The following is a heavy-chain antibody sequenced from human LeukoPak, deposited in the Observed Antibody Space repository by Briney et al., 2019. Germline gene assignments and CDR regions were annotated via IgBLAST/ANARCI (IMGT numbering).Heavy chain of an antibody. CDR2: INTNTGNP. Sequence: GASVKVSCKASGYTFTSYAMNWVRQAPGQGLEWMGWINTNTGNPTYAQGFTGRFVFSLDTSVSTAYLQISSLKAEDTAVYYCASEGLGYCSGGSCLTWGQGTLVTVSS. CDR1: GYTFTSYA. J-gene: IGHJ5*02. V-gene: IGHV7-4-1*02. CDR3: ASEGLGYCSGGSCLT. D-gene: IGHD2-15*01.